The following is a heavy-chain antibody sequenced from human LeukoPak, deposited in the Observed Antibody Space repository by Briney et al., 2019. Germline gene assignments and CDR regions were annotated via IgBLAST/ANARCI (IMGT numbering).Heavy chain of an antibody. CDR2: ISGSGDSK. V-gene: IGHV3-23*01. J-gene: IGHJ4*02. Sequence: GGSLTLPCAVSGFSHYSYALRCVRQARGRGVVGFSEISGSGDSKYYADSVKGRFTVSRDNSKNTLFVQMNTLRAADTAVYYCATIFVYSRSPTPDFDCWGQVTLVTAS. D-gene: IGHD6-13*01. CDR1: GFSHYSYA. CDR3: ATIFVYSRSPTPDFDC.